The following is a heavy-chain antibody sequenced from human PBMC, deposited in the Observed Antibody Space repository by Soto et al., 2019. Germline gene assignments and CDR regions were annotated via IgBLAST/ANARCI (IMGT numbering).Heavy chain of an antibody. Sequence: TSETLSLTCAVYRGSFRGYYWSWIRQPPGKGLEWIGEINHSGSTNYNPSLKSRVTISVDTSKNQFSLKLSSVTAADTAVYYCARAIVGIADYWGQGTLVTVSS. J-gene: IGHJ4*02. CDR1: RGSFRGYY. V-gene: IGHV4-34*01. CDR3: ARAIVGIADY. D-gene: IGHD6-13*01. CDR2: INHSGST.